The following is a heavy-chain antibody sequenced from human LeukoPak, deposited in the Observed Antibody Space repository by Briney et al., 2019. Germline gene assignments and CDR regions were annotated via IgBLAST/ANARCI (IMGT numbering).Heavy chain of an antibody. CDR1: GYSISSGYY. CDR2: IYHTRRT. V-gene: IGHV4-38-2*02. CDR3: VRDWAHCGGDCYPGY. J-gene: IGHJ4*02. D-gene: IGHD2-21*02. Sequence: PSETLSLTCAVSGYSISSGYYWGWIRQPPGKGLEWIGSIYHTRRTYYNPSLKSRVTISIDTSKNQFSLKLSSVTAADTAVYYCVRDWAHCGGDCYPGYWGQGTLVTVSS.